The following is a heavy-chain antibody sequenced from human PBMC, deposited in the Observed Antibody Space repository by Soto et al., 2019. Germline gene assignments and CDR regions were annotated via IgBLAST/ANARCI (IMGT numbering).Heavy chain of an antibody. CDR2: MNPNSGNT. Sequence: GSSLKVSCKDSGYTFTSYDITWVRQATVQGLEWMGWMNPNSGNTGYAQKFQGRVTMTRNTSISTPYMELSSLRSEDTAVYYCARVWCGGDCYSFDYRGHGTLIPVSS. CDR3: ARVWCGGDCYSFDY. V-gene: IGHV1-8*01. CDR1: GYTFTSYD. D-gene: IGHD2-21*02. J-gene: IGHJ4*01.